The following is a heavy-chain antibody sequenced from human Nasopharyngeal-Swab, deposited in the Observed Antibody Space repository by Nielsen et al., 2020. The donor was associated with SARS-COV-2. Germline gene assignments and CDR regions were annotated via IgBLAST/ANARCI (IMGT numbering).Heavy chain of an antibody. CDR3: ARGGIPTGDLPTGYYFDY. CDR2: INHSGST. CDR1: GGSFSGYY. J-gene: IGHJ4*02. Sequence: SETLSLTCAVSGGSFSGYYWSWIRQPPGKGLEWIGEINHSGSTNYNPSLKSRVTISVDTSKNQFSLKLSSVTAADTAVYYCARGGIPTGDLPTGYYFDYWGQGTLVTVPS. D-gene: IGHD7-27*01. V-gene: IGHV4-34*01.